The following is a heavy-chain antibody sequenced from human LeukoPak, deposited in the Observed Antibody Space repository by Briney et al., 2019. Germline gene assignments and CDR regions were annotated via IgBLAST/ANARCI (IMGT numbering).Heavy chain of an antibody. CDR1: GFTFSSYA. Sequence: PGRSLRLSCAASGFTFSSYAIHWVRQAPGKGLEWVAVISSDGSNKYYADSVKGRFTISRDNSKNTLYLQMNSLRAEDTAVYYCARLAHCTNGVCPYYFDYWGQGTLVTVSS. D-gene: IGHD2-8*01. V-gene: IGHV3-30-3*01. J-gene: IGHJ4*02. CDR3: ARLAHCTNGVCPYYFDY. CDR2: ISSDGSNK.